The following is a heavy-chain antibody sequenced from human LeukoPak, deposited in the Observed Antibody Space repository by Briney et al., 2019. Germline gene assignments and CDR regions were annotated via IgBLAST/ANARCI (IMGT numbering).Heavy chain of an antibody. J-gene: IGHJ4*02. CDR3: AKEGIAAAGTLQPLDY. V-gene: IGHV3-7*03. CDR1: GFTFSSHW. D-gene: IGHD6-13*01. Sequence: GGSLRLSCVASGFTFSSHWMTWVRQAPGKGLEWVATINQDGSEKYYVDSVKGRFTISRDNAKNSLYLQMNSLRAEDTALYYCAKEGIAAAGTLQPLDYRGQGILVTVSS. CDR2: INQDGSEK.